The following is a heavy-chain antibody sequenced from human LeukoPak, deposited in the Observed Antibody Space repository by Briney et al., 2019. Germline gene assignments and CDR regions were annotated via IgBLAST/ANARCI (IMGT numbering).Heavy chain of an antibody. CDR3: AREGVEYSRVYYYGMDV. CDR1: GYTFTSYD. J-gene: IGHJ6*02. CDR2: MNPNSGNT. Sequence: ASVKVSCKASGYTFTSYDIHWVRQATGQGLEWMGWMNPNSGNTGYAQKFQGRVTMTRNTSISTAYMELSSLRSEDTAVYYCAREGVEYSRVYYYGMDVWGQGTTVTVSS. D-gene: IGHD6-6*01. V-gene: IGHV1-8*01.